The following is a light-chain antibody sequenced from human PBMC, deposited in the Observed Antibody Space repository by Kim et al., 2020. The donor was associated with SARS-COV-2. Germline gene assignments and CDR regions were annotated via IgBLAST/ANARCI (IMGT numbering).Light chain of an antibody. CDR1: QSVSSSY. V-gene: IGKV3-20*01. Sequence: SPGDRATLPCRASQSVSSSYFSWYQQTPGPAPRLLIYGASSRATGIPDRCSGSGSGTDFTLTISRLEPEDFAVYYCQQYGSSPWTFGQGTKVDIK. J-gene: IGKJ1*01. CDR2: GAS. CDR3: QQYGSSPWT.